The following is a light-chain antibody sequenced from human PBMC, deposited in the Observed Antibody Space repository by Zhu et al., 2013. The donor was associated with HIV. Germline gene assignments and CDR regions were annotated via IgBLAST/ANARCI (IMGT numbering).Light chain of an antibody. V-gene: IGKV3-15*01. CDR3: QHYSNWPPWT. J-gene: IGKJ1*01. CDR1: QSIAKN. Sequence: EIVMTQSTVTVSVSPGERATLSCRASQSIAKNLAWYQQKPGQAPRLLIYGSSTRATGVPARFSGSGSGTDFTLTISSPQSEDLAVYYCQHYSNWPPWTFGQGTKLEFK. CDR2: GSS.